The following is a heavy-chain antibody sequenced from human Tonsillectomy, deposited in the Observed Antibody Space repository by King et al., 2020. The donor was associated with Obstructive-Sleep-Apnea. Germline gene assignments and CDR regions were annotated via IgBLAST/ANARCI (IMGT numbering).Heavy chain of an antibody. CDR3: VKTSNSNWYHGMDV. D-gene: IGHD4-11*01. Sequence: VQLVESGGGVVQPGRSLRLSCAASGFTFTSYGMHWVRQAPGKGLEWVAVISYDGSNKYSGDSVKGRFTISRDNSKNTLYLQMNSLRAEDTAVYYCVKTSNSNWYHGMDVWGQGTTVTVSS. CDR2: ISYDGSNK. CDR1: GFTFTSYG. J-gene: IGHJ6*02. V-gene: IGHV3-30*18.